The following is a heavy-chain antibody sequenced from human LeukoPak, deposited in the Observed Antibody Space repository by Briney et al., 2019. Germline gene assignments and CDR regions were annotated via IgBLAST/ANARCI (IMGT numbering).Heavy chain of an antibody. CDR1: GYTFGSSG. CDR3: ARDSGTYSYFDY. V-gene: IGHV1-18*01. CDR2: ISAYNGDT. Sequence: VASVTVSCKASGYTFGSSGISWVRQAPGQGLAWMGWISAYNGDTNYAQKFQGRVTMTTDTSTNTAYMELRSLRSDVTAVYYCARDSGTYSYFDYWGQGTLVTVSS. D-gene: IGHD1-26*01. J-gene: IGHJ4*02.